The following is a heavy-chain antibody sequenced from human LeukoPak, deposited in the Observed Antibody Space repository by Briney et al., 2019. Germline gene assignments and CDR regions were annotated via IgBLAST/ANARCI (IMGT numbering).Heavy chain of an antibody. J-gene: IGHJ3*02. Sequence: GGSLRLSCAASGFTFSNYWMSWVRQAPGKGLEWVANIKQDASEKYYVNSVKGRFTIFRDNAKNSLNLQMNSLRPEDTAVYYCARDMSSGAFDIWGQGTMVTVSS. CDR2: IKQDASEK. CDR3: ARDMSSGAFDI. V-gene: IGHV3-7*01. D-gene: IGHD1-26*01. CDR1: GFTFSNYW.